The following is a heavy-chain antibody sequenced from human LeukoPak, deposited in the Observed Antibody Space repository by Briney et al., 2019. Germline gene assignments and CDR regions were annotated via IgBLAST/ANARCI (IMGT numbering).Heavy chain of an antibody. CDR2: IINTGTAI. D-gene: IGHD3-22*01. V-gene: IGHV3-48*02. Sequence: GGSLRLSCAASGFTFSRYSMNWVRQAPGKGLEWVSYIINTGTAIYYADSVKGRFTISRDNAKNSLYLEMNSLRDEDTAVYYCARDAPNSSAGPFDIWGQGTKVTASS. J-gene: IGHJ3*02. CDR3: ARDAPNSSAGPFDI. CDR1: GFTFSRYS.